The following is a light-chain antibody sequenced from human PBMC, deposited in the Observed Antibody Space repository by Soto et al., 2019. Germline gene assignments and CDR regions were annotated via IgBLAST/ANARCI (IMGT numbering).Light chain of an antibody. CDR2: EVS. J-gene: IGLJ3*02. V-gene: IGLV2-8*01. Sequence: QSALAQPPSASGSPGQSVTISCTGPRSDVGAYNYVSWYQQYPGKAPKLMIYEVSKRPSGVPDRFSGSKSGKTASLTVSWLQPEDEADYYCTSYAGSNIWVFGGGTKLTVL. CDR3: TSYAGSNIWV. CDR1: RSDVGAYNY.